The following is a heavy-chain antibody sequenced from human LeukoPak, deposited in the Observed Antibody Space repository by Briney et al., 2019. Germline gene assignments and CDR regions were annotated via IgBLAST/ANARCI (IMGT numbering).Heavy chain of an antibody. J-gene: IGHJ4*02. V-gene: IGHV3-20*04. CDR3: ARDKDYGSGDFDY. D-gene: IGHD3-10*01. CDR1: GCTFDDYG. Sequence: GGSLRLSCAASGCTFDDYGMSWLRQAPGKGVGWVSGINWNGGSTGNADAVKRRVTIASDNAKNCLYLQMNSLRAEDTALYYCARDKDYGSGDFDYWGQGTLVTVSS. CDR2: INWNGGST.